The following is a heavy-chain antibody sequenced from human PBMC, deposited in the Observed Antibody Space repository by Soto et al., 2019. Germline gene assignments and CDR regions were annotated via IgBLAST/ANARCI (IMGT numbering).Heavy chain of an antibody. CDR3: VKPPLSTASYSYHDMDF. Sequence: EAQLLESGGGLVQPGGSLRLSCAASGFTFSTYPMSWVRQAPGKGLEWVSGISGSGISTYYTDSVKGRFTISRDNSKNTVFLQKTSQRDENTAVDYCVKPPLSTASYSYHDMDFWGQGTPVTVSS. CDR1: GFTFSTYP. V-gene: IGHV3-23*01. CDR2: ISGSGIST. J-gene: IGHJ6*02.